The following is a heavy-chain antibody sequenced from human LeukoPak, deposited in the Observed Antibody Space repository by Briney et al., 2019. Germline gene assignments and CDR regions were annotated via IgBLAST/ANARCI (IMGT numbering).Heavy chain of an antibody. D-gene: IGHD1-26*01. Sequence: SETLSLTCAVYGESFSGHSWTWIRQPPGKGLEWIGDINHSGSTNYNPSLKSRVIISADTSKNQFSLKLRSVTAADTAVYYCARAEWELPLGNYWGQGTLVTVSS. CDR1: GESFSGHS. V-gene: IGHV4-34*01. J-gene: IGHJ4*02. CDR3: ARAEWELPLGNY. CDR2: INHSGST.